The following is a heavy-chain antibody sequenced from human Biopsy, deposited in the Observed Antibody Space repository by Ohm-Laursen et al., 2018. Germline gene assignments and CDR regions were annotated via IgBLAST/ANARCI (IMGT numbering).Heavy chain of an antibody. D-gene: IGHD2/OR15-2a*01. CDR2: IYYSGST. Sequence: SETLSLTCSVSGGSISSDYWSWIRQTPGKGLEWIGYIYYSGSTKYNPSLKSRVTISVDTSKNQFSLRLNSVTAADTAVYYCARATNSTGWPYYYFYGMDVWGQGTTVTVSS. CDR1: GGSISSDY. V-gene: IGHV4-59*01. CDR3: ARATNSTGWPYYYFYGMDV. J-gene: IGHJ6*02.